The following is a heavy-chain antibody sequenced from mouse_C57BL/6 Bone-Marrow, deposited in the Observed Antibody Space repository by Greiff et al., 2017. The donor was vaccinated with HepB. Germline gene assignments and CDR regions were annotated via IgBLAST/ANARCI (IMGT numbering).Heavy chain of an antibody. CDR2: IDPSDSYT. CDR3: ARSYYGSSY. D-gene: IGHD1-1*01. V-gene: IGHV1-59*01. CDR1: GYTFTSYW. Sequence: QVQLQQPGAELVRPGTSVKLSCKASGYTFTSYWMHWVKQRPGQGLEWIGVIDPSDSYTNYNQKFKGKATLTVDTSSSTAYMQLSSLTSEDSAVYSCARSYYGSSYWGQGTTLTVSS. J-gene: IGHJ2*01.